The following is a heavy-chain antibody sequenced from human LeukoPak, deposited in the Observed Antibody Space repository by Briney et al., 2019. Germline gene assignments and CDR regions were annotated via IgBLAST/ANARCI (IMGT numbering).Heavy chain of an antibody. CDR2: IYYSGST. V-gene: IGHV4-39*01. D-gene: IGHD3-22*01. Sequence: SETLSLTCTVSGGSISSNSYYWGWIRQPPGKGLEWIGNIYYSGSTYYNPSLKSRVTISVDTSKNQFSQKLSSVTAADTAVYYCASSLYDTRGYYFDYWGQGTLVTVSS. CDR3: ASSLYDTRGYYFDY. J-gene: IGHJ4*02. CDR1: GGSISSNSYY.